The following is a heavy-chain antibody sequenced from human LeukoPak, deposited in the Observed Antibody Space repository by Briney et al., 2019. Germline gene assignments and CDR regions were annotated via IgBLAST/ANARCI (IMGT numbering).Heavy chain of an antibody. D-gene: IGHD6-13*01. CDR1: GFTLSSYG. V-gene: IGHV3-7*04. CDR2: IKQDGSEK. CDR3: ARDGQQLGF. Sequence: PGRSLRLSCAASGFTLSSYGMHWVRQAPGKGLEWVANIKQDGSEKYYVDSVKGRFTISRDNAKNSLYLQMNSLRAEDTAVYYCARDGQQLGFWGQGTLVTVSS. J-gene: IGHJ4*02.